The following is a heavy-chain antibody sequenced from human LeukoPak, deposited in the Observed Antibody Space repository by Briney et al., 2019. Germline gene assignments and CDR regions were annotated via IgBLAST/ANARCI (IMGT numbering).Heavy chain of an antibody. J-gene: IGHJ5*01. Sequence: ASVKVSCKASGYTFNDYYVHWVQQVPGRGLEWMGRVDPEDGETLYAEKLQGRVTITTDKSADTGYMELSSLRSEDTAVYYCAISMGMPGAIAWLDSWGQGTLVTVSS. V-gene: IGHV1-69-2*01. CDR3: AISMGMPGAIAWLDS. CDR1: GYTFNDYY. CDR2: VDPEDGET. D-gene: IGHD2-2*01.